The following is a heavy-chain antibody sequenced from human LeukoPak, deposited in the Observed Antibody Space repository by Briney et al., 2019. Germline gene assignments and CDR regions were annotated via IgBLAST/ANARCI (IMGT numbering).Heavy chain of an antibody. D-gene: IGHD6-6*01. CDR2: IYYSGST. J-gene: IGHJ3*02. V-gene: IGHV4-39*07. Sequence: SETLSLTCTVSGGSISSSSYYWGWIRQPPGKGLKWIGSIYYSGSTYYNPSLKSRVTISVDTSKNQFSLKLSSVTAADTAVYYCARVIAARLQSDAFDIWGQGTMVTVSS. CDR1: GGSISSSSYY. CDR3: ARVIAARLQSDAFDI.